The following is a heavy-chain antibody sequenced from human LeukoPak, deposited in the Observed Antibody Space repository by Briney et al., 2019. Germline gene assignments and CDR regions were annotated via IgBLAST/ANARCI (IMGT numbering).Heavy chain of an antibody. V-gene: IGHV1-69*04. CDR2: IIPILGIA. CDR3: ASPTRGMIVEN. D-gene: IGHD3-22*01. CDR1: GGTFSSYA. Sequence: ASVKVSCKASGGTFSSYAISWVRQAPGQGLEWMGRIIPILGIANYAQKFQGRVTITADKSTSTAYMELSSLRSEDTAVYYCASPTRGMIVENWGQGTLVTVSS. J-gene: IGHJ4*02.